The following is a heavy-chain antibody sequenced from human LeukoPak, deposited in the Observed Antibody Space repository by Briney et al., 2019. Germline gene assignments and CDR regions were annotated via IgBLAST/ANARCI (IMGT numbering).Heavy chain of an antibody. Sequence: SLRLSCAASGFTFDDYAMHWVRQAPGKGLEWVSGISWNSGTIGYADSVKGRFTISRDNAKNSLYLQMNSLRAEDTAVYYCARDGRLWGSHYDILTGYYPYYFDYWGQGTLVTVSS. D-gene: IGHD3-9*01. CDR2: ISWNSGTI. CDR1: GFTFDDYA. J-gene: IGHJ4*02. V-gene: IGHV3-9*01. CDR3: ARDGRLWGSHYDILTGYYPYYFDY.